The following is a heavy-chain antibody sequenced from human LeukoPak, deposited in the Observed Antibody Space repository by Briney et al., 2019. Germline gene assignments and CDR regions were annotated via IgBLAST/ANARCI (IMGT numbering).Heavy chain of an antibody. CDR3: ARDAHLGYCSSTSCYRDPRGFDP. Sequence: SETLSLTCTVSGGSISSSSYYWGWIRQPPGKGLEWIGSIYYSGSTYYNPSLKSRVTISVDTSKNQFSLKLSSVTAADTAVYYCARDAHLGYCSSTSCYRDPRGFDPWGQGTLVTVSS. V-gene: IGHV4-39*07. CDR2: IYYSGST. J-gene: IGHJ5*02. CDR1: GGSISSSSYY. D-gene: IGHD2-2*02.